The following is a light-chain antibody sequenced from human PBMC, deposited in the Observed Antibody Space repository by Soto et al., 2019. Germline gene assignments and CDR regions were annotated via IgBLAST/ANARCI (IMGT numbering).Light chain of an antibody. V-gene: IGLV2-14*01. CDR2: EVT. CDR3: SSYTSSATWV. Sequence: QSVLTQPASVSGSPGQSITISCTGTSRDVGGYEYVSWYQQHPDKAPKLMIYEVTNRPSGVSNRFSGSKSGNTASLIISGLQAEDEADYYCSSYTSSATWVFGGGTKVTVL. J-gene: IGLJ3*02. CDR1: SRDVGGYEY.